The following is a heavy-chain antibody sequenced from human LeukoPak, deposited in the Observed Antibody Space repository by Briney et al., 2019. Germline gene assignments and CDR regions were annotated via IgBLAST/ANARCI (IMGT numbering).Heavy chain of an antibody. CDR2: ISRSGSYI. Sequence: PGGSLRLSCAASGFTFSTYRMNWVRQGPGKGLEWVSSISRSGSYIYYADSVKGRFTISRDNAKNSLYLQMNSLRAEDTAVYYCARLVISTDAFDIWGQGTMVTVSS. V-gene: IGHV3-21*01. CDR3: ARLVISTDAFDI. D-gene: IGHD3-22*01. CDR1: GFTFSTYR. J-gene: IGHJ3*02.